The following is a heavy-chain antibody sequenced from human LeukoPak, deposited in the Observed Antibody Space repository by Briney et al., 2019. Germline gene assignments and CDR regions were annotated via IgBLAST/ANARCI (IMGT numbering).Heavy chain of an antibody. CDR2: INHSGST. CDR3: AGDYGSAVAGHDAFDI. CDR1: GGSFSGYY. V-gene: IGHV4-34*01. J-gene: IGHJ3*02. Sequence: SETLSLTCAVYGGSFSGYYWSWIRQPPGKGLEWIGEINHSGSTNYNPSLKSRVTISVDTSKNQFSLKLSSVTAADTAVYYCAGDYGSAVAGHDAFDIWGQGTMVTVSS. D-gene: IGHD6-19*01.